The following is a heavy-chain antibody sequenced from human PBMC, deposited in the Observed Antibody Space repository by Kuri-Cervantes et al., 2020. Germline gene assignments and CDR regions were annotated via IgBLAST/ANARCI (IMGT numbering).Heavy chain of an antibody. CDR1: GGSISSGGYY. J-gene: IGHJ5*02. CDR2: IHYSGST. Sequence: SETLSLTCTVSGGSISSGGYYWSWIRQHPGKGLEWIGYIHYSGSTNYNPSLKSRVTISVDTSKNQFSLKLSSVTAADTAVYYCARSFAAGTIDPWGQGTLVTVSS. V-gene: IGHV4-61*08. D-gene: IGHD6-13*01. CDR3: ARSFAAGTIDP.